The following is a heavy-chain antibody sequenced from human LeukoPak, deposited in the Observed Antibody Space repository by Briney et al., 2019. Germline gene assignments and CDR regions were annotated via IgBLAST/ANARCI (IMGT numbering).Heavy chain of an antibody. J-gene: IGHJ5*02. CDR1: GGSISSYY. CDR2: IYYSGST. V-gene: IGHV4-59*01. CDR3: ARDHARYSSGWYSWFDP. Sequence: KSSETLSLTCTVSGGSISSYYWSWIRQPPGKGLEWIGYIYYSGSTNYNPSLKSRVTISVDTSKNQFSLKLSSVTAADTAVYYCARDHARYSSGWYSWFDPWGQGTLVTVSS. D-gene: IGHD6-19*01.